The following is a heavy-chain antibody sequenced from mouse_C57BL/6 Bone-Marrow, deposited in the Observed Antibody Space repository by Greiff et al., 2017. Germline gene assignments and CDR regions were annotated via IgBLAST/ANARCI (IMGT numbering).Heavy chain of an antibody. V-gene: IGHV1-15*01. Sequence: VQLQQSGAELVRPGASVTLSCKASGYTFTDYEMHWVKQTPVHGLEWIGAIDPETGGTAYNQKFKGKAILTADKSSSTAYMELRSLTSEDAAVYYCTREERGDYWGQGTTLTVSS. J-gene: IGHJ2*01. CDR2: IDPETGGT. CDR3: TREERGDY. CDR1: GYTFTDYE.